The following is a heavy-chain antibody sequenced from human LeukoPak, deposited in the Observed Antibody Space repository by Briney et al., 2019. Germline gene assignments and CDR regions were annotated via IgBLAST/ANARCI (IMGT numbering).Heavy chain of an antibody. V-gene: IGHV1-8*01. Sequence: ASVKVSCKASGYTFTSYDINWVRQATGQGLEWMGWMNPNSGNTGHAQKFQGRVTMTRNTSISTAYMELSSLRSEDTAVYYRARDLDEADWFDPWGQGTLVTVSS. J-gene: IGHJ5*02. CDR2: MNPNSGNT. CDR3: ARDLDEADWFDP. CDR1: GYTFTSYD.